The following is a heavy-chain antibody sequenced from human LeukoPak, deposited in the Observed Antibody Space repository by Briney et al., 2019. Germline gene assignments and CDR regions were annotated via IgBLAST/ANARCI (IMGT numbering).Heavy chain of an antibody. CDR3: ARVGDYYDTRGFSSDAFDI. J-gene: IGHJ3*02. V-gene: IGHV3-72*01. D-gene: IGHD3-22*01. CDR2: IRTRAKGYTT. Sequence: PGGSLRLSCAASRFTFSDHYMDWVRQAPGKGLEWVARIRTRAKGYTTQYAPSVRDRFSISRDDSTNSMYLQMNSLKTEDTAVYFCARVGDYYDTRGFSSDAFDIWGLGTMVTVAS. CDR1: RFTFSDHY.